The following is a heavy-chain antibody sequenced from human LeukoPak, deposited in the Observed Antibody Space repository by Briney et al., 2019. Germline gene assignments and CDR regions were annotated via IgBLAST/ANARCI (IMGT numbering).Heavy chain of an antibody. Sequence: PSETLSLTCTVSGGSISNYYWSWIRQPPGKGLEWIGYIYYSGSTNYNPSLKSRVTISVDTSKNQFSLKLSSVTAADTAVYYCARVGATYYYYYMDVWGKGTTVTVSS. CDR2: IYYSGST. D-gene: IGHD1-26*01. V-gene: IGHV4-59*01. CDR3: ARVGATYYYYYMDV. J-gene: IGHJ6*03. CDR1: GGSISNYY.